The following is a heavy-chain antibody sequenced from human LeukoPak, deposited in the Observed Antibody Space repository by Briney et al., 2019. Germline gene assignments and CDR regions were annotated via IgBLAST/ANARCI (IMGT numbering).Heavy chain of an antibody. CDR1: GFTFSSYS. CDR3: ARDFRGYSMDV. Sequence: GGSLRLSCAASGFTFSSYSMNWVRQAPGKGLEWVSYISTNGRTIYYADSVKGRFTMSRDNAKNSLSLQMNSLIAEDTAVYYCARDFRGYSMDVWGKGTTVTISS. J-gene: IGHJ6*03. D-gene: IGHD3-10*01. V-gene: IGHV3-48*04. CDR2: ISTNGRTI.